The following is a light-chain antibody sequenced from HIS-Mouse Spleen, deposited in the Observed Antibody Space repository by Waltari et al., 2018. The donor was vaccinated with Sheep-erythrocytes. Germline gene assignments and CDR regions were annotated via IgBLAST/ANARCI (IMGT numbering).Light chain of an antibody. Sequence: SYELTQPPSVSVSPGQTASITCPGDKLGDKYACWYQQKPGQSPVLVIYKDSKRPSGIPLRFSVSTSGNTATLTISGTQAMDEADYYCQAWDSSTYVFGTGTKVTVL. CDR3: QAWDSSTYV. V-gene: IGLV3-1*01. J-gene: IGLJ1*01. CDR1: KLGDKY. CDR2: KDS.